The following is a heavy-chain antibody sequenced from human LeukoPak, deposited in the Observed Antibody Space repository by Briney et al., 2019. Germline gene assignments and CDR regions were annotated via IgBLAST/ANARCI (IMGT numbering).Heavy chain of an antibody. J-gene: IGHJ5*02. CDR3: ARHGRAWFGELLRYNWFDP. V-gene: IGHV4-34*01. CDR1: GASFSGYY. CDR2: INHSGST. Sequence: SETLSPTGAVYGASFSGYYWSWFRQPPGKGREWIGEINHSGSTNYNPSLKSRVTISVDTSKNQFSLTLSSVTAADTAVYYCARHGRAWFGELLRYNWFDPWGQGTLVTVSS. D-gene: IGHD3-10*01.